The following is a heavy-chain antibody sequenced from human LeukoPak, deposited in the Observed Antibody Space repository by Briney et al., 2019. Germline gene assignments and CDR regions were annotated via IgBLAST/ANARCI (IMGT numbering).Heavy chain of an antibody. Sequence: PGGSLRLSFAASGFTFRSSFISWGRQAPGKGLEWGSAITDAVGSTHYADSVKGRFTISSDNSKNTVYLQMNSLRPEDMAVYYCAKEIFSGLLYIDYWGQGTLVTVSS. V-gene: IGHV3-23*01. CDR3: AKEIFSGLLYIDY. D-gene: IGHD5-12*01. J-gene: IGHJ4*02. CDR1: GFTFRSSF. CDR2: ITDAVGST.